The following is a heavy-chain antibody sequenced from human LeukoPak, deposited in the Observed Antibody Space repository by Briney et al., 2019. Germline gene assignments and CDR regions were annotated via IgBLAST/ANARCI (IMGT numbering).Heavy chain of an antibody. CDR1: GFTVSSNY. CDR3: ARETYYYDSSGYYHYGYFDY. J-gene: IGHJ4*02. CDR2: IYSGGST. Sequence: GGSLRLSCAASGFTVSSNYMSRVRQAPGKGLEWVSVIYSGGSTYYADSVKGRFTISRDNSKNTLYLQMNSLRAEDTAVYYCARETYYYDSSGYYHYGYFDYWGQGTLVTVSS. D-gene: IGHD3-22*01. V-gene: IGHV3-66*01.